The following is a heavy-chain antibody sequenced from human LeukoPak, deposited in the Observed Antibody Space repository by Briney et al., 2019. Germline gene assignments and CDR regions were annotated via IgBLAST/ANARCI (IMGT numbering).Heavy chain of an antibody. CDR2: ISSSSSYI. D-gene: IGHD2-15*01. J-gene: IGHJ4*02. CDR1: GFTFSSYS. Sequence: GGSLRLSCAASGFTFSSYSMNWVRQAPGKGLEWVSSISSSSSYIYYADSMKGRFTISRDNAKNSLYLQMNSLRAEDTAVYYCARVEVVAATRGGFDYWGQGTLVTVSS. CDR3: ARVEVVAATRGGFDY. V-gene: IGHV3-21*01.